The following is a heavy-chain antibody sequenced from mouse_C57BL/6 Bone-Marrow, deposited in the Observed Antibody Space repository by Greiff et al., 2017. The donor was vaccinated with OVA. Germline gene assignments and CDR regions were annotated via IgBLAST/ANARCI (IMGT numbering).Heavy chain of an antibody. D-gene: IGHD1-1*01. CDR1: GYTFTSYW. V-gene: IGHV1-61*01. Sequence: QVQLKQPGAELVRPGSSVKLSCKASGYTFTSYWMDWVKQRPGQGLEWIGNIYPSDSETHYNQKFKDKATLTVYKSSSTAYMQLSSLTSEASAVYYCARRGRGFAYWGQGTLVTVSA. CDR3: ARRGRGFAY. J-gene: IGHJ3*01. CDR2: IYPSDSET.